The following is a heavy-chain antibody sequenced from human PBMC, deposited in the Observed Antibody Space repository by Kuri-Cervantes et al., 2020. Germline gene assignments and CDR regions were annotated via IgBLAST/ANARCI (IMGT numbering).Heavy chain of an antibody. D-gene: IGHD6-13*01. CDR1: GFTFSSYSMN. Sequence: ESLKISCAASGFTFSSYSMNWVRQPPGKGLEWIGSIYYSGSTYYNPSLKSRVTISVDTSKNQFSLKLSSVTAADTAVYYCARGLWVAAAGTFFDYWGQGTLVTVSS. J-gene: IGHJ4*02. CDR3: ARGLWVAAAGTFFDY. CDR2: IYYSGST. V-gene: IGHV4-39*01.